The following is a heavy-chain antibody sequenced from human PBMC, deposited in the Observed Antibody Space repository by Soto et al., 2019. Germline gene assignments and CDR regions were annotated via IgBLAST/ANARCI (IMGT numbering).Heavy chain of an antibody. V-gene: IGHV3-23*01. CDR1: GFTFSSYA. Sequence: GGSLRLSCAASGFTFSSYAMSWVRQAPGKGLEWVSDISGSGGSTYYADSVKGRFTISRDNSKNTLYLQMNSLRAEDTDVYYCEKGFSGSYGTYYFDYWGQGTLVTVSS. CDR3: EKGFSGSYGTYYFDY. J-gene: IGHJ4*02. CDR2: ISGSGGST. D-gene: IGHD1-26*01.